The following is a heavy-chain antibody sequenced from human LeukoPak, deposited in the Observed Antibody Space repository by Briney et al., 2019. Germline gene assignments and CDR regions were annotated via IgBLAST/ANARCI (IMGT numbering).Heavy chain of an antibody. Sequence: PGGSLRLSCAASGFTFSDYSINWVRQAPGKGLEWVSFISSRSSSIYYADSVKGRFTISRDNAKKSLYLQMNSLRDEDTAVYYCARVGYDILTGFHYWGQGTLVTVSP. CDR1: GFTFSDYS. V-gene: IGHV3-48*02. D-gene: IGHD3-9*01. CDR2: ISSRSSSI. J-gene: IGHJ4*02. CDR3: ARVGYDILTGFHY.